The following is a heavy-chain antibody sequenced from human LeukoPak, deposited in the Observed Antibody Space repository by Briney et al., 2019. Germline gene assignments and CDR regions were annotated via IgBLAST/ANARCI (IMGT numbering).Heavy chain of an antibody. CDR3: ASGSGWYTN. V-gene: IGHV3-21*01. J-gene: IGHJ4*02. CDR1: GFTFSSYT. CDR2: ISSSRTFM. Sequence: GGSLRLSCAASGFTFSSYTMNWVRQAPGKGLEWVSSISSSRTFMNDADSMKGRFTISRDNPKNSLYLQMNNLRAEDTAVYYCASGSGWYTNWGQGTLVTVSS. D-gene: IGHD6-19*01.